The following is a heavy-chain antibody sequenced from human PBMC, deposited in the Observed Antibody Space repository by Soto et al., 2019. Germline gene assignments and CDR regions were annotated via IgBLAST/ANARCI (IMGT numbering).Heavy chain of an antibody. V-gene: IGHV3-23*01. CDR1: GFTFSSYS. J-gene: IGHJ6*02. CDR2: ISGSGGST. Sequence: GGSLRLSCAASGFTFSSYSMNWVRQAPGKGLEWVSAISGSGGSTYYADSVKGRFTISRDNSKNTLYLQMNSLRAEDTAVYYCAKVLSEFGSGWYTGSNYYYGMDVWGQGTTVTVSS. CDR3: AKVLSEFGSGWYTGSNYYYGMDV. D-gene: IGHD6-19*01.